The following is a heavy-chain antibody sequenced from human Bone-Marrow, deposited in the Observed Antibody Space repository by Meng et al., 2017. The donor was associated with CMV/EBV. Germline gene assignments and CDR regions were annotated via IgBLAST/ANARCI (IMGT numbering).Heavy chain of an antibody. CDR2: IRYDGSYI. CDR3: AGHLITTRAHDY. Sequence: GESLKISCTASGFAFSRYGMHWVRQSPGKGPQWVTFIRYDGSYIFYADSVKGRFTISRDNAKNSLYLQMNSLRAEDTAVYYCAGHLITTRAHDYWGQGTLVTVSS. D-gene: IGHD1-1*01. CDR1: GFAFSRYG. V-gene: IGHV3-30*02. J-gene: IGHJ4*02.